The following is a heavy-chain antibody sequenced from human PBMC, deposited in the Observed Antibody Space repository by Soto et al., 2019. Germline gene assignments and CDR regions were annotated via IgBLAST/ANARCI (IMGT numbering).Heavy chain of an antibody. J-gene: IGHJ6*03. D-gene: IGHD6-13*01. Sequence: EVQLLESGGGLVQPGGSLRLSCAASGFTFSSYAMSWVRQAPGKGLEWVSAISGSGGSTYYADSVKGRFTISRDNSKNTLSLQMNSLRAEDTAVYYCAKSIAAAGTGYYYYYMDVWGKGTTVTVSS. CDR1: GFTFSSYA. CDR3: AKSIAAAGTGYYYYYMDV. CDR2: ISGSGGST. V-gene: IGHV3-23*01.